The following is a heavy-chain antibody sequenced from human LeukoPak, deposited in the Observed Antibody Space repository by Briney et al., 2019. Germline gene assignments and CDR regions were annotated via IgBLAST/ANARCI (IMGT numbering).Heavy chain of an antibody. D-gene: IGHD3-3*01. J-gene: IGHJ4*02. CDR3: ARSVGITYYDFWSGYQTGFDY. CDR2: IYTSGST. CDR1: GGSISSYY. Sequence: SSETLSLTCTVSGGSISSYYWSWIRQPAGKGLEWIGRIYTSGSTNYNPSLKSRVTMSVDTSKNQFSLKLSSVTPADTAVYYCARSVGITYYDFWSGYQTGFDYWGQGTLVTVSS. V-gene: IGHV4-4*07.